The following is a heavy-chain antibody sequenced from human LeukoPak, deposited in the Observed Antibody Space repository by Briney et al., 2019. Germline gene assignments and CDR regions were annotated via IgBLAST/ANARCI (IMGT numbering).Heavy chain of an antibody. D-gene: IGHD3-10*01. V-gene: IGHV3-7*01. CDR1: GFTFSSYW. Sequence: GGSLRLSCAASGFTFSSYWMSWVRQAPGKGLEWVAHIKHDGSEKYYVDSVKGRFTISRDNAKNSLYLQMNSLRAEDTAVYYCARVTMIRGALDRDFDYWGQGTLVTVSS. J-gene: IGHJ4*02. CDR3: ARVTMIRGALDRDFDY. CDR2: IKHDGSEK.